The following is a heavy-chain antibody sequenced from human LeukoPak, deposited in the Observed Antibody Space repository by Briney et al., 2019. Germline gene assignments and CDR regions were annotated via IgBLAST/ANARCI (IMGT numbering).Heavy chain of an antibody. V-gene: IGHV3-23*01. CDR3: AKDLGYCSGGSCYELDY. D-gene: IGHD2-15*01. CDR2: ISGSGGST. J-gene: IGHJ4*02. CDR1: GFTFSSYA. Sequence: PGGSLRLSCAASGFTFSSYAMSWVRQASGKGLEWVSAISGSGGSTYYADSVKGRFTISRDNSMNTLYLQMNSLRAEDTAEYYCAKDLGYCSGGSCYELDYWGQGTLVTVSS.